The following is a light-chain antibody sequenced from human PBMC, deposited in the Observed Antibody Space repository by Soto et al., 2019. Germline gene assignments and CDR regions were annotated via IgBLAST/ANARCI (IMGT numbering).Light chain of an antibody. CDR1: RSVSSY. CDR3: QHHRDWPPRLT. V-gene: IGKV3-11*01. J-gene: IGKJ4*01. Sequence: EIVLTQSPATLSLSPGERATLSCGASRSVSSYLAWYQQKPGQAPRLLIYDASYRATGIPATFSGSGSGPDFTPTISSIAPEDFAVHYCQHHRDWPPRLTFGGGTQVEIK. CDR2: DAS.